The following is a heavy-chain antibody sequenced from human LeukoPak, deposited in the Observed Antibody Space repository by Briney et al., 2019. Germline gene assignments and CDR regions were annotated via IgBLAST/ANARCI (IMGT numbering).Heavy chain of an antibody. CDR1: GFTFSSYG. CDR3: ARARWFDLSPFDY. D-gene: IGHD4-23*01. V-gene: IGHV3-23*01. CDR2: ISGSGGST. J-gene: IGHJ4*02. Sequence: GGSLRLSCAASGFTFSSYGMSWVRQAPGKGLEWVSAISGSGGSTYYADSVKGRFTISRDNSKNTLYLQMNSLRAEDTAVYYCARARWFDLSPFDYWGQGTLVTVSS.